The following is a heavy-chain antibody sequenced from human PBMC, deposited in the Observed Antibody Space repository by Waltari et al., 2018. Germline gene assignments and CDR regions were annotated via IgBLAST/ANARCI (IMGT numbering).Heavy chain of an antibody. J-gene: IGHJ6*03. V-gene: IGHV4-30-4*08. CDR1: GGSISSGDYY. CDR2: IYYSGST. D-gene: IGHD3-10*01. Sequence: ESGPGLVKPSQTLSLTCTVSGGSISSGDYYWSWIRQPPGKGLEWIGYIYYSGSTYYNPSLKSRVTISVDTSKNQFSLKLSSVTAADTAVYYCAREDYYGSGSYSRRYYYYYMDVWGKGTTVTVSS. CDR3: AREDYYGSGSYSRRYYYYYMDV.